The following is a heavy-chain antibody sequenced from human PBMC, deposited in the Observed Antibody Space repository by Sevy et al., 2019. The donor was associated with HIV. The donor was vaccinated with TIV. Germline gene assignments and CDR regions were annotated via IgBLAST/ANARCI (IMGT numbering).Heavy chain of an antibody. CDR3: AKDQGESSGYYPLCAFDI. CDR2: VSGSGGST. J-gene: IGHJ3*02. D-gene: IGHD3-22*01. Sequence: GGSLRLSCAASGFTFSSYAMNWVRQAPGKGLEWVSAVSGSGGSTYYAHSVKGRFTISRDNAKSTPYLQMNSLRAEDTALYYWAKDQGESSGYYPLCAFDIWGQGTVVTVSS. CDR1: GFTFSSYA. V-gene: IGHV3-23*01.